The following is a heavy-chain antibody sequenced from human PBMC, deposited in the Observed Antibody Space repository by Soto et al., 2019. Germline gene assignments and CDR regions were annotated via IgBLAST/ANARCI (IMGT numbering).Heavy chain of an antibody. CDR1: GFTFSSYA. CDR2: ISSNGGST. Sequence: PGGSLRLSCSASGFTFSSYAMHWVRQAPGKGLEYVSAISSNGGSTYYADSVKGRFTISRDYSKNTLYLQMSSLRAEDTAVYYCVKILYAKTGPFDYWGQGTLVTVSS. J-gene: IGHJ4*02. V-gene: IGHV3-64D*08. CDR3: VKILYAKTGPFDY. D-gene: IGHD2-2*01.